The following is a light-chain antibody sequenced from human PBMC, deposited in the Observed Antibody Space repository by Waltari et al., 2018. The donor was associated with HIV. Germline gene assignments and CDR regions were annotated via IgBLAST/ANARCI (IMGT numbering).Light chain of an antibody. Sequence: EIVLTQSPATLSLSPGERATLSCRASQSVSSYLAWYQQKPGQAPRLLIYDASNRATGIPARFSGSGSGTDFTLTISRLEPEDFAVYYCQQRSNWPPVLTFGGGTKVEIK. CDR1: QSVSSY. J-gene: IGKJ4*01. CDR3: QQRSNWPPVLT. V-gene: IGKV3-11*01. CDR2: DAS.